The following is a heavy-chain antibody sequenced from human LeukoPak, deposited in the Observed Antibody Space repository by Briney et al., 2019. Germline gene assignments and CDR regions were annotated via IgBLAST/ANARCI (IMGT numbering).Heavy chain of an antibody. CDR1: GYSFTNYW. J-gene: IGHJ4*02. V-gene: IGHV5-51*01. D-gene: IGHD5-24*01. Sequence: GESLKISCKASGYSFTNYWIAWVRQMPGKGLEWMGAIYPGDSDTRYSPSFQGQAIISADKSITTAYVQWSSLKASDTAMYYCARGGADGFRTIDSWGQGTLVTVSS. CDR3: ARGGADGFRTIDS. CDR2: IYPGDSDT.